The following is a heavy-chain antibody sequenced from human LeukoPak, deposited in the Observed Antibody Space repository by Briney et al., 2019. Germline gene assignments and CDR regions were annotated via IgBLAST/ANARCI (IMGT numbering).Heavy chain of an antibody. Sequence: GGTLRLSCAASGFTFSSYGMSWVRQAPGKGLEWVSAISGSGGSTYYADSVKGRFTISRDNSKNTLYLQMNSLRAEDTAVYYCAKAFRSSWTVDYWGQGTLVTVSS. D-gene: IGHD6-13*01. V-gene: IGHV3-23*01. CDR1: GFTFSSYG. J-gene: IGHJ4*02. CDR2: ISGSGGST. CDR3: AKAFRSSWTVDY.